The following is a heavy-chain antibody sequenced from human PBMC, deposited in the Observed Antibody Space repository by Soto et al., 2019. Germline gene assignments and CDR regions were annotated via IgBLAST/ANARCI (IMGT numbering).Heavy chain of an antibody. CDR1: GGSFSGYY. D-gene: IGHD3-16*02. V-gene: IGHV4-34*01. CDR2: INHSGST. CDR3: ARGRLQASMITFGGVIVIPPFDY. J-gene: IGHJ4*02. Sequence: SETLSLTCAVYGGSFSGYYWSWIRQPPGKGLEWIGEINHSGSTNYNPSLKSRVTISVDTSKNQFSLKLSSVTAADTAVYYCARGRLQASMITFGGVIVIPPFDYWGQGTLVTVSS.